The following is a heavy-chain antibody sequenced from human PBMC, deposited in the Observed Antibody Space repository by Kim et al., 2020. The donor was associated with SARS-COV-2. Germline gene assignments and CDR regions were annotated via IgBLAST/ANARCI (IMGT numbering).Heavy chain of an antibody. J-gene: IGHJ4*02. CDR1: GFTFDDYG. D-gene: IGHD2-15*01. CDR3: ARDLLGGNSFDY. Sequence: GGSRRLSCAASGFTFDDYGMSWVRQAPGKGLEWVSGINWNGGSTGYADSVKGRFTISRDNAKNSLYLQMNSLRAEDTALYYCARDLLGGNSFDYWGQGTLVTVSS. CDR2: INWNGGST. V-gene: IGHV3-20*04.